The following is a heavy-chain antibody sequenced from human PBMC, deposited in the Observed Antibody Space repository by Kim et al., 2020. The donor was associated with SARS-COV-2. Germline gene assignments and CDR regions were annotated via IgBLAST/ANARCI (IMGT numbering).Heavy chain of an antibody. V-gene: IGHV1-3*01. D-gene: IGHD2-15*01. CDR2: INAGNGNT. CDR3: ARGGGGRDIVVVVAAFLDY. CDR1: GYTFTSYA. Sequence: ASVKVSCKASGYTFTSYAMHWVRQAPGQRLEWMGWINAGNGNTKYSQKFQGRVTITRDTSASTAYMELSSLRSEDTAVYYCARGGGGRDIVVVVAAFLDYWGQGTLVTVSS. J-gene: IGHJ4*02.